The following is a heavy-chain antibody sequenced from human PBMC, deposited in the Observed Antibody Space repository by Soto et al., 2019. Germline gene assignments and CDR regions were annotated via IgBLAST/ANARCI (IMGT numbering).Heavy chain of an antibody. D-gene: IGHD1-1*01. CDR2: TSYDGSNK. Sequence: QVQLVESGGGVVQPGASLRLSCVGSGFTFRSYVIHWFRQAPGKGLEWVALTSYDGSNKYYDDSVNGRFTISRDNSTNTVDLPMDSLILEDTAVYYCARWGKTGGLEVWGQGTLVSVSS. V-gene: IGHV3-30*19. J-gene: IGHJ4*02. CDR3: ARWGKTGGLEV. CDR1: GFTFRSYV.